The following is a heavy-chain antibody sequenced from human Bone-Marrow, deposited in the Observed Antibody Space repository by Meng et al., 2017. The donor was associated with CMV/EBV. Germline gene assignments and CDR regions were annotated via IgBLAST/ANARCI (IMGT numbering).Heavy chain of an antibody. V-gene: IGHV3-21*01. J-gene: IGHJ4*02. CDR2: ISSSSSYL. CDR1: GFPFSSYS. D-gene: IGHD1-26*01. Sequence: GGSPEIPCEASGFPFSSYSMNWVRQAPGKGLGWVSAISSSSSYLYYADSLKGRFTISRDNAKNSLYLQMDSLTAEDTGVYYCAREKGTGEVVGATGNCDFWGQGTLVTVSS. CDR3: AREKGTGEVVGATGNCDF.